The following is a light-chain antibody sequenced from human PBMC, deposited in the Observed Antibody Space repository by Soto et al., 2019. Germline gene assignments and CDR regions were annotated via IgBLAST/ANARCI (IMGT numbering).Light chain of an antibody. V-gene: IGLV2-14*03. CDR1: SSDIGDYDY. CDR2: DVT. J-gene: IGLJ1*01. Sequence: QSALTQPASVSGSPGQSITISCTGTSSDIGDYDYVSWYQQLPGKAPKLLIFDVTHRPSGVSDRFSGSKSGNTASLTISGVRPEDEADYYCSSYVSSRTYVFGTGTKVTVL. CDR3: SSYVSSRTYV.